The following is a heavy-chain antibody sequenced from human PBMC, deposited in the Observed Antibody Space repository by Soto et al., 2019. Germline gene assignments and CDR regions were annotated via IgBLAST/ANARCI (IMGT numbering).Heavy chain of an antibody. D-gene: IGHD6-25*01. CDR1: GESFSGYY. V-gene: IGHV4-34*01. CDR2: INHSGST. J-gene: IGHJ4*02. CDR3: ARGPLAATAGDYFDY. Sequence: PSETLSLTCAVYGESFSGYYWSWIRQPPGKGLEWIGEINHSGSTNYNPSLKSRVTISVDTSKNQFSLKLSSVTAADTAVYYCARGPLAATAGDYFDYWGQGTLVTVSS.